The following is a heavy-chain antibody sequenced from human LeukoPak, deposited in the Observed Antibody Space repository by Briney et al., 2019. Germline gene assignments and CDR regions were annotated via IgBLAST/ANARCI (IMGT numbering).Heavy chain of an antibody. D-gene: IGHD6-6*01. CDR1: GFTFSSYG. V-gene: IGHV3-33*06. Sequence: PGRSLRLSCAASGFTFSSYGMHWVRQAPGKGLEWVAVIWYDGSNKYYADSVKGRFTISRDNSKNTLYLQMNSLRAEDTAVYYCAKEPRVAARPGWFDPWGQGTLVTVSS. CDR3: AKEPRVAARPGWFDP. J-gene: IGHJ5*02. CDR2: IWYDGSNK.